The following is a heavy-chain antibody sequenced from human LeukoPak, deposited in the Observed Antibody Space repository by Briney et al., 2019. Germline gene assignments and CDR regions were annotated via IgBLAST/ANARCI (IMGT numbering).Heavy chain of an antibody. CDR2: ISSSSSTI. D-gene: IGHD5-24*01. V-gene: IGHV3-48*01. Sequence: SGGSLRLSCAASGFTFSSYSMNWVRQAPGKGLEWVSYISSSSSTIYYADSVKGRFTISRDNAKNSLYLQMNSLRAEDTAVYYCARDVEMATVQPQDAFDIWGQGTMVTVSS. J-gene: IGHJ3*02. CDR3: ARDVEMATVQPQDAFDI. CDR1: GFTFSSYS.